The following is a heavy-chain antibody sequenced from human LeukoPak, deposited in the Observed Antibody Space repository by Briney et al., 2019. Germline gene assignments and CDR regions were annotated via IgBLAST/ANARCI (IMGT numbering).Heavy chain of an antibody. CDR2: IYNSGRT. J-gene: IGHJ4*02. CDR3: ARHPDYGDYSFDH. Sequence: SETLSLTCTVSGGSISSSSFYWGWIRQPPGKGLEWIGSIYNSGRTSYNPSLKSRVTISVDTSRNQFSLKLSSVTAADTALYYCARHPDYGDYSFDHWGQGTLVTVSS. D-gene: IGHD4-17*01. V-gene: IGHV4-39*01. CDR1: GGSISSSSFY.